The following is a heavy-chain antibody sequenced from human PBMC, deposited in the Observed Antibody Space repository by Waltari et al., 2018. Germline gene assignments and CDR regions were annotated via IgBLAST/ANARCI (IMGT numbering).Heavy chain of an antibody. CDR2: IDPSDSYA. CDR1: GYSFTSYW. J-gene: IGHJ4*02. CDR3: ARSSDIADDY. D-gene: IGHD5-12*01. V-gene: IGHV5-10-1*03. Sequence: EVQLVQSGAEVKKPGEPLRISCKGSGYSFTSYWISWVRQMPGKGLEWMGRIDPSDSYANYSPSFQGHGTISADKSISTADLQWSSLKASDTAMYYCARSSDIADDYWGQGTLVTVSS.